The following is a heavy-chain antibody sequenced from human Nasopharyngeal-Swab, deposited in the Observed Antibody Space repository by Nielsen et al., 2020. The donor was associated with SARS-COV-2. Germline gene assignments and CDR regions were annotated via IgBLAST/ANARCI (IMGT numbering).Heavy chain of an antibody. V-gene: IGHV3-13*01. D-gene: IGHD3-10*01. CDR1: GFTFSSYD. J-gene: IGHJ5*02. CDR3: ARGHGVWFGEPDNWFDP. Sequence: GESLKISCAASGFTFSSYDMHWVRQATGKGLEWVSAIGTAGDTYYPGSVKGRFTISRDNAKNSLYLQMNSLRAEDTAVYYCARGHGVWFGEPDNWFDPWGQGTLVTVSS. CDR2: IGTAGDT.